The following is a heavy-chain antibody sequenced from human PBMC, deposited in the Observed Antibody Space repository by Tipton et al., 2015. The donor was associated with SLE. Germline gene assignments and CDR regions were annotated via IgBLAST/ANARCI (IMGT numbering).Heavy chain of an antibody. Sequence: TLSLTCTVSGDSVSSSNYYWGWIRQPPGKGLEWIGTIFYGESTYYNPSLKSRVTISVDMSRNQFSLRLDSVTAADTALYYCARGEMDVFDIWGQGTVVSVSS. J-gene: IGHJ3*02. CDR3: ARGEMDVFDI. CDR2: IFYGEST. V-gene: IGHV4-39*07. CDR1: GDSVSSSNYY.